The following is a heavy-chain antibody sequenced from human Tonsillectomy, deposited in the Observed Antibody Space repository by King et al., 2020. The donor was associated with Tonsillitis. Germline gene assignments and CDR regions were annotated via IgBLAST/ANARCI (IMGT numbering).Heavy chain of an antibody. Sequence: QLVQSGAEVKKPGSSVKVSCKASGGTFSSYAISWVRQAPGQGLEWMGRIIPILGIANYAQKFQGRVTITADKSTSTAYMELSSLRSEDTAVYYCARSYGSGSYPFWYWGQGTLVTVSS. J-gene: IGHJ4*02. D-gene: IGHD3-10*01. V-gene: IGHV1-69*04. CDR3: ARSYGSGSYPFWY. CDR2: IIPILGIA. CDR1: GGTFSSYA.